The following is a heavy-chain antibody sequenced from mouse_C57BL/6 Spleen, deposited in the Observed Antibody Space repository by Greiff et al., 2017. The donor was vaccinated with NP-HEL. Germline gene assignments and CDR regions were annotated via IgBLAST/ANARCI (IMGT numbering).Heavy chain of an antibody. D-gene: IGHD2-4*01. CDR2: INPSTGGT. CDR1: GYSFTGYY. J-gene: IGHJ4*01. CDR3: ARTLYDYDDGYAMDY. Sequence: VQLQQSGPELVKPGASVKISCKASGYSFTGYYMNWVKQSPEKSLEWIGEINPSTGGTTYNQKFKAKATLTVDKSSSTAYMQLKSLTSEDSAVYYCARTLYDYDDGYAMDYWGQGTSVTVSS. V-gene: IGHV1-42*01.